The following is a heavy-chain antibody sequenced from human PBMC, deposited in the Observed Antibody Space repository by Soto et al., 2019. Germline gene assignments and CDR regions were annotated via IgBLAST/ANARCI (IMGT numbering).Heavy chain of an antibody. CDR2: ISSNGGST. D-gene: IGHD3-10*01. Sequence: VQLVESGGGLVQPGGSLRLSCAASGFTFSSYAMHWVRQAPGKGLEYVSAISSNGGSTYYANSVKGRFTISRDNSKNTLYLQMGSLRAEDMAVYYCARVGGSGSYYYYYMDVCGKGTTVTVSS. J-gene: IGHJ6*03. CDR3: ARVGGSGSYYYYYMDV. V-gene: IGHV3-64*01. CDR1: GFTFSSYA.